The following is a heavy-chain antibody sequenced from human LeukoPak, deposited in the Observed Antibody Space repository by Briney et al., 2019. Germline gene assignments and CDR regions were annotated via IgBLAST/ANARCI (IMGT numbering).Heavy chain of an antibody. J-gene: IGHJ4*02. V-gene: IGHV3-11*06. CDR3: ARSIVATHFDY. CDR2: IGTSSSYT. Sequence: GGSLRLSCAASGFTFSDFYMNWIRQAPGKGLEWVSYIGTSSSYTNYADSVKGRFTISRDNAKNSLYLQMSSLRDEDTAVYYCARSIVATHFDYWGQGTLVTVSS. CDR1: GFTFSDFY. D-gene: IGHD5-12*01.